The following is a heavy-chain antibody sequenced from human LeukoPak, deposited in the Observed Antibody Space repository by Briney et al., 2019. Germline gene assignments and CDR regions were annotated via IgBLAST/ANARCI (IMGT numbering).Heavy chain of an antibody. J-gene: IGHJ4*02. CDR1: GFTFNDYA. V-gene: IGHV3-43D*03. CDR2: VSWDGFST. CDR3: AKAKGSSSTHYLDY. D-gene: IGHD6-6*01. Sequence: PGGSLRLSCTASGFTFNDYAMHWVRQAPGKGLEWVSAVSWDGFSTYYADSVKGRFTISRDNSKSSVYLQMNSLRPEDAALYHCAKAKGSSSTHYLDYWGQGTLVTVSS.